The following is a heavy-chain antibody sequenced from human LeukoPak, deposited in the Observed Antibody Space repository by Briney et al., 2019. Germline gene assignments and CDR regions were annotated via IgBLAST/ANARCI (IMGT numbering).Heavy chain of an antibody. CDR2: IYNSGST. V-gene: IGHV4-59*01. CDR1: GGSISSYY. CDR3: ARGSPSSGFYLGAFDI. Sequence: PSETLSLTCTVSGGSISSYYWSWIRQPPGKGLEWIGYIYNSGSTNYNPSLKSRVTISVDTSKNQYSLKMSSVTAADTAVYYCARGSPSSGFYLGAFDIWGQGTMVTVSS. D-gene: IGHD3-22*01. J-gene: IGHJ3*02.